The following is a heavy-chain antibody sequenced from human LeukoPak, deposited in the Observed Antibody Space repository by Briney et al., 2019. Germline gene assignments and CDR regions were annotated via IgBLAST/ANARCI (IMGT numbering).Heavy chain of an antibody. J-gene: IGHJ5*02. V-gene: IGHV1-2*02. CDR1: GYSFTGYY. D-gene: IGHD3-10*01. CDR3: SRDLLMYYSGSGEST. Sequence: ASVKVSCKASGYSFTGYYINWERHAPGQGPEWLGWINPHSGATNYAQKFQGRVTLTRDTSISTAFMELSSLRSDDTAMYYCSRDLLMYYSGSGESTWGQGTQVTVSS. CDR2: INPHSGAT.